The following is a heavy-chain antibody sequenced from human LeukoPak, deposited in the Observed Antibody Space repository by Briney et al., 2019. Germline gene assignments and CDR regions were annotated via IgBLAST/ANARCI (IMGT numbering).Heavy chain of an antibody. Sequence: GGSLRLSCAASGFTFSSYGMHWVRQAPGKGLEWVAAISYDGSNKYYADSVKGRFTISRDKSKNTLYLQMNSLRAEDTAVYYCAKGYSSSSGENHLDYWGQGTLVTVSS. CDR1: GFTFSSYG. CDR3: AKGYSSSSGENHLDY. V-gene: IGHV3-30*18. J-gene: IGHJ4*02. D-gene: IGHD6-6*01. CDR2: ISYDGSNK.